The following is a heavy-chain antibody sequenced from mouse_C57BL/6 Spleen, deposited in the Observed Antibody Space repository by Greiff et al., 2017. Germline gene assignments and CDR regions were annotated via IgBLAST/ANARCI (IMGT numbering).Heavy chain of an antibody. D-gene: IGHD1-1*01. V-gene: IGHV1-54*01. CDR2: INPGSGGT. CDR3: ARPPHYYGSSYGYFDV. Sequence: VKLQESGAELVRPGTSVKVSCKASGYAFTNYLIEWVKQRPGQGLEWIGVINPGSGGTNYNEKFKGKATLTADKSSSTAYMQLSSLTSEDSAVYFCARPPHYYGSSYGYFDVWGTGTTVTVSS. J-gene: IGHJ1*03. CDR1: GYAFTNYL.